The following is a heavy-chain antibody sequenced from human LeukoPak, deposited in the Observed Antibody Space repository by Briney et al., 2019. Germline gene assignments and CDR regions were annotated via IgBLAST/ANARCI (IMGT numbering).Heavy chain of an antibody. J-gene: IGHJ4*02. V-gene: IGHV2-5*02. CDR3: AHSRVAVAGTRDFDY. Sequence: SGPTLVNPTQTLTLTCTFSGFSLSTRGVGVGWVRQPPGKALEWLAIIYWDDDKYYSPSLQSRLTITKDTSKNQVVLTMTNMDPVDTATYYCAHSRVAVAGTRDFDYWGQGTLVTVSS. CDR1: GFSLSTRGVG. CDR2: IYWDDDK. D-gene: IGHD6-19*01.